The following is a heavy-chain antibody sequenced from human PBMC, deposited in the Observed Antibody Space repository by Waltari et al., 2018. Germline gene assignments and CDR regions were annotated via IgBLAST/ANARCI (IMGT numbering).Heavy chain of an antibody. CDR1: GFTFRISA. V-gene: IGHV3-23*01. CDR3: AKVEWGGYSGYVGDC. D-gene: IGHD5-12*01. J-gene: IGHJ4*02. Sequence: EVQLLASGGALVQPGGSVSLSCAASGFTFRISAISWVRQAPGKGLEWVSALDNNREGATFYADSVRGRFTISRDNSKNTLYLQMNSLRIEDTAVYYCAKVEWGGYSGYVGDCWGQGTLVTVSS. CDR2: LDNNREGAT.